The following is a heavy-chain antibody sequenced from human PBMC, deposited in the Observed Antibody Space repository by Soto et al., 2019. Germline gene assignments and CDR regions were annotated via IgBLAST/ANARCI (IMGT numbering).Heavy chain of an antibody. D-gene: IGHD3-22*01. CDR1: GFTFSSYA. CDR2: ISGSGGST. J-gene: IGHJ4*02. CDR3: AKDCSMTMIVGFPSEIDY. V-gene: IGHV3-23*01. Sequence: GGSLRLSCAASGFTFSSYAMSWVRQAPGKGLEWVSAISGSGGSTYYADSVKGRFTISRDNSKNTLYLQMNSLRAEDTAVYYCAKDCSMTMIVGFPSEIDYWGQGTLVTVSS.